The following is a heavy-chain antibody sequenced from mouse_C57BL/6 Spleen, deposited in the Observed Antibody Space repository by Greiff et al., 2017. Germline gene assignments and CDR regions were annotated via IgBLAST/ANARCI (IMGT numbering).Heavy chain of an antibody. V-gene: IGHV14-4*01. Sequence: VQLQQSGAELVRPGASVKLSCTASGFNIKDDYMHWVKQRPEQGLEWIGWIDPENGDTEYASKFQGKATITADTSSNTAYLQLSSLTAEDTAVCYSTTAGYPPWFAYWGQGTLVTVSA. CDR2: IDPENGDT. CDR3: TTAGYPPWFAY. D-gene: IGHD2-2*01. J-gene: IGHJ3*01. CDR1: GFNIKDDY.